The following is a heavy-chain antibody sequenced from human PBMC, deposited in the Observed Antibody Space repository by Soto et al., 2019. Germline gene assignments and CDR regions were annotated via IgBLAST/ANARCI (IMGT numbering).Heavy chain of an antibody. CDR3: ARDWRFGPDY. CDR1: GGSISSGDYY. J-gene: IGHJ4*02. D-gene: IGHD3-10*01. Sequence: SETLSLTCTVSGGSISSGDYYWSWIRHPPGKGLGWIGYIYYSGSTYYNPSLKSRVTISVDTSKNQFSLKLSSVTAADTAVYYCARDWRFGPDYWGQGTLVTVSS. CDR2: IYYSGST. V-gene: IGHV4-30-4*01.